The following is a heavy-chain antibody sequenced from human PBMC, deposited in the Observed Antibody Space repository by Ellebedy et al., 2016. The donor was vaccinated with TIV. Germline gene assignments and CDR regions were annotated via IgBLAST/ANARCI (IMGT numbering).Heavy chain of an antibody. V-gene: IGHV4-31*03. CDR1: GGSISSGGYY. Sequence: SETLSLTXTVSGGSISSGGYYWSWIRQHPGKGLEWIGYIYYSGSTYYNPSLKSRVTISVDTSKNQFSLKLSSVTAADTAVYYCASTMVVAGGYFDYWGQGTLVTVSS. CDR2: IYYSGST. J-gene: IGHJ4*02. CDR3: ASTMVVAGGYFDY. D-gene: IGHD2-15*01.